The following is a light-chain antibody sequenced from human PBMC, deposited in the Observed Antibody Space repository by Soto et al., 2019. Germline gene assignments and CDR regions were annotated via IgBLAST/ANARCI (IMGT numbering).Light chain of an antibody. Sequence: DIQMTQSPSSVSASVGDRVTITCRASQGIGIYLAWYQQKPGKAPKLLIYAASTLQSGVPSRFRGSGSGTDFTLTIRILQPEDVDTDLCQQANSLPYTFGQGTKVDIK. J-gene: IGKJ2*01. CDR3: QQANSLPYT. CDR2: AAS. CDR1: QGIGIY. V-gene: IGKV1-12*01.